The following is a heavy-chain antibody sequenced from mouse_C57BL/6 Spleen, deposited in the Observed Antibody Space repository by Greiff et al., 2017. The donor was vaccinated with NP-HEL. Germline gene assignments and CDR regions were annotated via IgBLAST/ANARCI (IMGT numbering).Heavy chain of an antibody. CDR3: AREGTGTGYFDV. V-gene: IGHV1-52*01. J-gene: IGHJ1*03. D-gene: IGHD4-1*01. CDR2: IDPSDSET. Sequence: QVQLKQPGAELVRPGSSVKLSCKASGYTFTSYWMHWVKQRPIQGLEWIGNIDPSDSETHYNQKFKDKATLTVDKSSSTAYMQLSSLTSEDSAVYYCAREGTGTGYFDVWGTGTTVTVSS. CDR1: GYTFTSYW.